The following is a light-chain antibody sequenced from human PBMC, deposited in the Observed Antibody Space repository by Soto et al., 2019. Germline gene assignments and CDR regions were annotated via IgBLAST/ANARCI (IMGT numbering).Light chain of an antibody. CDR2: GAS. CDR1: QSVSSY. Sequence: EIVLTQTTATLSLSPGERATLSCRASQSVSSYLAWYQQKPGQSPRRLIYGASNRATGIPARFSGSGSGTDFTLTISSLEPEDFAVYYCQQRSNWPLTFGGGTKVDIK. CDR3: QQRSNWPLT. J-gene: IGKJ4*01. V-gene: IGKV3-11*01.